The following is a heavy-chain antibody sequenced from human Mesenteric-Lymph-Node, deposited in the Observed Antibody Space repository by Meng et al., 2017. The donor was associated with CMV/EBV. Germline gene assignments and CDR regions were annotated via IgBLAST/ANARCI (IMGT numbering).Heavy chain of an antibody. Sequence: AAAGGYISSSNWWSWVRQPPGKGLEWIGEIYHSGSTNYNPSLKSRVTISVDKSKNQFSLKLSSVTAADTAVYYCARDPTVAGPRFDYWGQGTLVTVSS. J-gene: IGHJ4*02. CDR1: GGYISSSNW. D-gene: IGHD6-19*01. CDR3: ARDPTVAGPRFDY. CDR2: IYHSGST. V-gene: IGHV4-4*02.